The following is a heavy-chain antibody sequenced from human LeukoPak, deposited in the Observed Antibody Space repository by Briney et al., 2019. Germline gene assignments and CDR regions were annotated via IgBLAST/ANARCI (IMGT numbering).Heavy chain of an antibody. J-gene: IGHJ4*02. V-gene: IGHV3-30*04. CDR1: GFTFSSYA. CDR3: ARGGVVPAAPDY. D-gene: IGHD2-2*01. Sequence: PGRSLRLSCAASGFTFSSYAMRWVRQAPGKGLEWVAVISYDGSNKYYADSVKGRFTISRDNSKNTLYLQMNSLRAEDTAVYYCARGGVVPAAPDYWGQGTLVTVSS. CDR2: ISYDGSNK.